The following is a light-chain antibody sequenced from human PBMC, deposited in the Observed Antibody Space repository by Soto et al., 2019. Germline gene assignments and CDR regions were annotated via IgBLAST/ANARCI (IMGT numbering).Light chain of an antibody. J-gene: IGLJ1*01. Sequence: QSALTQPASVSGSPGQSITISCTGTSSDVGGYNYVSWYQQYPGKAPKLMIYDVSNRPSGVSNRFSGSKSGNTASLTISGLQAEDEADYYCSSYTSSSPYVFGTGTKLIVL. V-gene: IGLV2-14*01. CDR3: SSYTSSSPYV. CDR1: SSDVGGYNY. CDR2: DVS.